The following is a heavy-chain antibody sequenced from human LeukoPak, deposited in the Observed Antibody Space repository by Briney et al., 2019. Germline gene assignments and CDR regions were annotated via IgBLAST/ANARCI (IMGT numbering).Heavy chain of an antibody. V-gene: IGHV1-46*01. CDR1: GYTFTSYY. Sequence: ASVKVSCKASGYTFTSYYMYWVRQAPGQGLEWMGIINPSGGSTSYAQKFQGRVTMTRDTSTSTVYMELSSLRSEDTAVYYCAREEPGIAAAGTLDDAFDIWSQGTMVTVSS. CDR3: AREEPGIAAAGTLDDAFDI. CDR2: INPSGGST. J-gene: IGHJ3*02. D-gene: IGHD6-13*01.